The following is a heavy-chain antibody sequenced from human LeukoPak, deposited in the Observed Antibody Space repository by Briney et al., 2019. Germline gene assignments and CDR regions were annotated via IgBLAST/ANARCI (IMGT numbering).Heavy chain of an antibody. Sequence: GGSLRLSCAASGFSFSDYYMSWIRQAPGKGLEWVANINQDGSAKYYVGSLKGRFTISRDNAKNSLYLQMNSLRAEDTAMYYCATVRDIYWGQGTLVTVSS. D-gene: IGHD2-15*01. CDR3: ATVRDIY. J-gene: IGHJ4*02. V-gene: IGHV3-7*03. CDR2: INQDGSAK. CDR1: GFSFSDYY.